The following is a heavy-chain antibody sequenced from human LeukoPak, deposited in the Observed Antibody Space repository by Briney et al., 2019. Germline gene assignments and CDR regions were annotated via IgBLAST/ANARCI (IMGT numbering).Heavy chain of an antibody. V-gene: IGHV4-30-4*08. CDR2: IYYGGST. D-gene: IGHD1-26*01. CDR3: ARELTYADY. Sequence: SEALSLTCTVSGGSISSGDYYWSWIRQPPGKGLEWVVYIYYGGSTYYTPSLKIRVSMSVDTSKKQFYMKLRSVTATDTAVYYCARELTYADYWGQGTLVTVSS. J-gene: IGHJ4*02. CDR1: GGSISSGDYY.